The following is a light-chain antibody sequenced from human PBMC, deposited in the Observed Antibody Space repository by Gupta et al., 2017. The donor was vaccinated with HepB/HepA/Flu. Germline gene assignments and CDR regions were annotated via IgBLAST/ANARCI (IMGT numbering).Light chain of an antibody. CDR2: EVI. CDR1: NSDVGNYNL. Sequence: QSALTQPASVSGSPGQSITISCTGTNSDVGNYNLVSWYQQHPGKAPKLMIYEVIKRPSGVSDRFSGSKSGNTASLTISGLQAGDEADYYCSSYTGSPISHVVFGGGTKLTVL. V-gene: IGLV2-23*02. CDR3: SSYTGSPISHVV. J-gene: IGLJ2*01.